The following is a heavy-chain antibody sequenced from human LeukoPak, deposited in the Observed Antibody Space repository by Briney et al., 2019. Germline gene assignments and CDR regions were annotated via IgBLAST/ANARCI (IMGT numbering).Heavy chain of an antibody. Sequence: ESLRLSCAASGFTVSSHDMSWVRQAPGKGLEWVSVIYMGGNTFYADSVKGRFTISRHTSKNTLYLQMNSLRVEDTAVYYCARVGDEVAYTRGYLDYWGQGTLVTVSS. CDR3: ARVGDEVAYTRGYLDY. J-gene: IGHJ4*02. CDR1: GFTVSSHD. CDR2: IYMGGNT. V-gene: IGHV3-53*04. D-gene: IGHD3-16*01.